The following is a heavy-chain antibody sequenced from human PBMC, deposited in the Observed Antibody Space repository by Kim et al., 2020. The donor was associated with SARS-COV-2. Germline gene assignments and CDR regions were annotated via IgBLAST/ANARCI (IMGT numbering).Heavy chain of an antibody. Sequence: SETLSLTCTVSGGSISSSSYYWGWIRQPPGKGLEWIGSIYYSGSTYYNPSLKSRVTISVDTSKNQFSLKLSSVTAADTAVYYCARDLVITMVRGASNWFDPWGQGTLVTVSS. CDR3: ARDLVITMVRGASNWFDP. D-gene: IGHD3-10*01. CDR1: GGSISSSSYY. CDR2: IYYSGST. J-gene: IGHJ5*02. V-gene: IGHV4-39*07.